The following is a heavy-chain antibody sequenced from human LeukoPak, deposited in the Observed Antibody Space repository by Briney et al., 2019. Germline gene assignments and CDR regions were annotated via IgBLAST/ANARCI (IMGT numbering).Heavy chain of an antibody. D-gene: IGHD2-2*02. CDR1: GYTFTGYY. CDR2: INPNSGGT. CDR3: ARDTNIPESETFHY. J-gene: IGHJ4*02. Sequence: GASVKVSCKASGYTFTGYYMHWVRQAPGQGLEWMGWINPNSGGTNYAQKFQGRVTMTRDTSISTAYMELSGLRSDDTAVYYCARDTNIPESETFHYWGQGTLVTVSS. V-gene: IGHV1-2*02.